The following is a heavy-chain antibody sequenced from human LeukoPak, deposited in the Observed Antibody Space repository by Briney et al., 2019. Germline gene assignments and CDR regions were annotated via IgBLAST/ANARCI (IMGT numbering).Heavy chain of an antibody. J-gene: IGHJ4*02. V-gene: IGHV3-21*01. CDR2: IGTTSRYI. CDR3: ARDSYGWHDRWDY. CDR1: GFTFSNYG. D-gene: IGHD1-1*01. Sequence: GGSLRLTCAASGFTFSNYGINWVRQAPGNWLEWVSFIGTTSRYIYYADSVKGRFTISRDNAKNSVDLQMSSLRAEDTAVYYCARDSYGWHDRWDYWGQGTLVTVSS.